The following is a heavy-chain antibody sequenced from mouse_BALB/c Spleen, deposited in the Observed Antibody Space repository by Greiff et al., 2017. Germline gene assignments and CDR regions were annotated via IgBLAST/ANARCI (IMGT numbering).Heavy chain of an antibody. J-gene: IGHJ3*01. D-gene: IGHD1-1*01. CDR1: GFNIKDTY. CDR2: IDPANGNT. Sequence: VQLQQSGAELVKPGASVKLSCTASGFNIKDTYMHWVKQRPEQGLEWIGRIDPANGNTKYDPKFQGKATITADTSSNTAYLQLSSLTSEDTAVYYCARIYGSSYGAYWGQGTLVTVSA. CDR3: ARIYGSSYGAY. V-gene: IGHV14-3*02.